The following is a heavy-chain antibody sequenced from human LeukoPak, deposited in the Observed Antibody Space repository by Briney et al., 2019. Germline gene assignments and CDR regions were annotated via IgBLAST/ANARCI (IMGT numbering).Heavy chain of an antibody. CDR3: VRDYCSGGSCWGYYGMDV. D-gene: IGHD2-15*01. Sequence: GGSLRLSCAASGFTVSSNYMSWVRQAPGKGLEWVSSISSSSSYIYYADSVKGRFTISRDNAKNSLYLQMNSLRAEDTAVYYCVRDYCSGGSCWGYYGMDVWGQGTTVTVSS. V-gene: IGHV3-21*01. J-gene: IGHJ6*02. CDR1: GFTVSSNY. CDR2: ISSSSSYI.